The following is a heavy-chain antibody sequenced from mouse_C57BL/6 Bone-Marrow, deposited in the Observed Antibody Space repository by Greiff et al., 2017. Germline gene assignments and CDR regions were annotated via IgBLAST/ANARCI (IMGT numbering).Heavy chain of an antibody. J-gene: IGHJ3*01. Sequence: EVQLQQSGPVLVKPGASVKMSCKASGYTFTDYYMNWVKQSHGKSLEWIGVINPYNGGTSYNQKFKGKATLTVDKSSSTAYMALNSLTSEDSAVYYCARLGLDSPAWFAYWGQGTLVTVSA. D-gene: IGHD6-1*01. CDR1: GYTFTDYY. V-gene: IGHV1-19*01. CDR3: ARLGLDSPAWFAY. CDR2: INPYNGGT.